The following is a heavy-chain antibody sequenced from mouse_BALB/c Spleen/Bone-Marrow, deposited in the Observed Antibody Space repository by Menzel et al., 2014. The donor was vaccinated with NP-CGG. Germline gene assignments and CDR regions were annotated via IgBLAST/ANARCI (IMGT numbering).Heavy chain of an antibody. V-gene: IGHV5-17*02. J-gene: IGHJ2*01. D-gene: IGHD1-1*01. CDR3: VRSGSSSGYFDY. CDR2: ISSGSSTI. CDR1: GFTFSSFG. Sequence: EVKVVESGGGLVQPGGSRKLSCAASGFTFSSFGMHWVRQAPEKGLEWVAYISSGSSTIYYADTVMGRSTISRDNPKNTLFLQMTSLRSEDTAMYYCVRSGSSSGYFDYWGQGTTLTVSS.